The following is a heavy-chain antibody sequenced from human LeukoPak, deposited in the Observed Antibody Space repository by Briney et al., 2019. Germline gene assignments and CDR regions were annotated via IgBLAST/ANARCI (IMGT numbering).Heavy chain of an antibody. J-gene: IGHJ5*02. D-gene: IGHD3-22*01. Sequence: GGSLRLSCAASGFTFSSYAMSWVRQAPGKGLEWVSAISGSGGSTYYADSVKGRFTISRDNSKNTLYLQMNSLRAEDTAVYYCAKASLSPPIYYYDSSGYYYNWFDPWGQGTLVTVSS. V-gene: IGHV3-23*01. CDR2: ISGSGGST. CDR3: AKASLSPPIYYYDSSGYYYNWFDP. CDR1: GFTFSSYA.